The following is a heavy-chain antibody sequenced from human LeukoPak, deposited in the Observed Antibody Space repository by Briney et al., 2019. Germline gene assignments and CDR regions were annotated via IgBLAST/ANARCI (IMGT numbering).Heavy chain of an antibody. CDR1: GGSISSGNW. D-gene: IGHD5-12*01. CDR2: IHHSGST. V-gene: IGHV4-4*02. Sequence: PSGTLSLTCAVSGGSISSGNWWSWVSQPPGKGLEWIGEIHHSGSTNYNPSLKSRVTISVDNSKNQFSLKVRSVTAADTAVYYCWHSGYESGFDYWGQGTLVTVSS. J-gene: IGHJ4*02. CDR3: WHSGYESGFDY.